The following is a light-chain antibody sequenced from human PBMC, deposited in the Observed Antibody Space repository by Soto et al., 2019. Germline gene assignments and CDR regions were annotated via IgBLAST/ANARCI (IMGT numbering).Light chain of an antibody. Sequence: IVLTQSPGTLSLSPGERATLSSRASQTVDSNYLAWYQQKPGQAPRLLIYRASRRATGIPDRFSGGGSGTDFTLTISRLEPEDFAVYYCQQYSSGMFGQGTKVEIK. CDR3: QQYSSGM. CDR1: QTVDSNY. V-gene: IGKV3-20*01. J-gene: IGKJ1*01. CDR2: RAS.